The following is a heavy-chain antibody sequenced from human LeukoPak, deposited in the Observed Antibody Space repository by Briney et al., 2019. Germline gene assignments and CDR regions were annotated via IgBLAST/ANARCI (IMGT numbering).Heavy chain of an antibody. J-gene: IGHJ4*02. V-gene: IGHV3-21*01. D-gene: IGHD6-19*01. CDR1: GFTFSSYS. CDR2: ISSSSSYI. CDR3: ARDDPSPGYSSGWPYFDY. Sequence: GGSLRLSCAASGFTFSSYSMNWVRQAPGKELEWVSSISSSSSYIYYADSVKGRFTISRDNAKNSLYLQMNSLRAEDTAVYYCARDDPSPGYSSGWPYFDYWGQGTLVTVSS.